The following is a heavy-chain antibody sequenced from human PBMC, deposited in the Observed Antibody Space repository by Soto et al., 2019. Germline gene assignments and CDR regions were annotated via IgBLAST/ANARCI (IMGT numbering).Heavy chain of an antibody. V-gene: IGHV3-15*01. D-gene: IGHD1-1*01. Sequence: GGSLRLSCAASGLTFSIAWLSWVRQAPGKGLEWVGRIKNKADGGTTDNAAPVKDRFTISRDDSKSTLYLQMNSLKTEDTAMYYCTSMNDRDAFDIWGQGTMVTVSS. CDR3: TSMNDRDAFDI. J-gene: IGHJ3*02. CDR2: IKNKADGGTT. CDR1: GLTFSIAW.